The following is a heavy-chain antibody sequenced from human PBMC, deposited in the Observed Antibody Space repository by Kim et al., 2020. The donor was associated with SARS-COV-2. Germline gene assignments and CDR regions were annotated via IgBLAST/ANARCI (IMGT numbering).Heavy chain of an antibody. J-gene: IGHJ4*02. Sequence: GGSLRLSCAASGFAFSEFAMSWVRQAPGEGLEWISTIGRSGSDTYYAASVKGRFTVSRDNSKNTLFLQMSSLSADDSALYYCANASWGIGVTDGNWGQGTLVTVS. V-gene: IGHV3-23*01. CDR1: GFAFSEFA. D-gene: IGHD2-21*02. CDR3: ANASWGIGVTDGN. CDR2: IGRSGSDT.